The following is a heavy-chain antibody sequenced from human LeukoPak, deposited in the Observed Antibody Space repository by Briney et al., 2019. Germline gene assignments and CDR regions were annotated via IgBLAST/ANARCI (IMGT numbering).Heavy chain of an antibody. CDR1: GGSISSYY. CDR3: ARRVDYYDTGDYFDY. Sequence: SSETLSLTCTVSGGSISSYYWSWIRQPPGKGLEWIGYIYYSGSTNYNPSLKSRVTISVDTSKNQFSLKLSSVTAADTAVYYYARRVDYYDTGDYFDYWGQGTLVTVSS. D-gene: IGHD3-22*01. J-gene: IGHJ4*02. CDR2: IYYSGST. V-gene: IGHV4-59*08.